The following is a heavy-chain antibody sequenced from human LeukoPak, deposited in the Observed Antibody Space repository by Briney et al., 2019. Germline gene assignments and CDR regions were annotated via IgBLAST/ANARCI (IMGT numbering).Heavy chain of an antibody. J-gene: IGHJ4*02. D-gene: IGHD6-19*01. V-gene: IGHV3-33*06. CDR3: AKDVSWAGHGVGVPIAVAGISGYFHY. CDR1: GFTFSRYG. CDR2: IWYDGSNK. Sequence: TGGSLRLSCAASGFTFSRYGMHWVRQAPGKGLEWVAVIWYDGSNKYYADSVKGRFTISRDNSKNTLYLEKNSLRAEDTAVYYCAKDVSWAGHGVGVPIAVAGISGYFHYGDQETLVTVSS.